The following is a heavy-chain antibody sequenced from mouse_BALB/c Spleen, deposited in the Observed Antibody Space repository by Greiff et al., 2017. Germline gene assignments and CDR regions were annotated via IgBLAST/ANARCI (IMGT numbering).Heavy chain of an antibody. D-gene: IGHD1-1*02. Sequence: VQLQQSGPGLVKPSQSLSLTCTVTGYSITSDYAWNWIRQFPGNKLEWMGYISYSGSTSYNPSLKSRISITRDTSKNQFFLQLNSVTTEDTATYYCARRGNYGHRGAMDYWGQGTSVTVSS. CDR3: ARRGNYGHRGAMDY. CDR1: GYSITSDYA. V-gene: IGHV3-2*02. CDR2: ISYSGST. J-gene: IGHJ4*01.